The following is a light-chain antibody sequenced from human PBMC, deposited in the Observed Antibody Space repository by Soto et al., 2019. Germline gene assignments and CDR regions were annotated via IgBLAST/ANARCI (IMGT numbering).Light chain of an antibody. V-gene: IGLV2-14*01. CDR1: SSDVGGYNY. CDR2: DVS. Sequence: QSVLTQPGSVSGPPGQSITISCTGTSSDVGGYNYVSWYQQHPGKVLKLMIYDVSNRPSGGSNRFSASKSGDMASLTLSGPQAEDEADYGCSSYTGSSTMVFGGGTK. J-gene: IGLJ2*01. CDR3: SSYTGSSTMV.